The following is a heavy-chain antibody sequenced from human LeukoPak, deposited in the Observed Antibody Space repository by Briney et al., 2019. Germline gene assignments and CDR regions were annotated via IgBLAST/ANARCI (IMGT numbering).Heavy chain of an antibody. V-gene: IGHV4-30-2*01. CDR2: IYHSGST. Sequence: PSETLSLTCAVSGGSISSGGYSWSRIRQPPGKGLEWIGYIYHSGSTYYNPSLKSRVTISVDRSKNQFSLKLSSVTAADTAVYYCASFYSGYDFLDYWGQGTLVTVSS. CDR1: GGSISSGGYS. D-gene: IGHD5-12*01. J-gene: IGHJ4*02. CDR3: ASFYSGYDFLDY.